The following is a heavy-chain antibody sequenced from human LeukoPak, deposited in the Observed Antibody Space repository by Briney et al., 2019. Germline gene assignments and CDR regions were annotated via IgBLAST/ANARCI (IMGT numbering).Heavy chain of an antibody. J-gene: IGHJ4*02. Sequence: GGSLRLSFAASGFTVSSNYMSWVRQAPGKGLEWVSVIYSGGSTYYADSVKGRFTISRDNSKNTLYLQMNSLRAEDTAVYYCARDVGDSSDYWGQGTLVTVSS. CDR2: IYSGGST. D-gene: IGHD5-18*01. CDR3: ARDVGDSSDY. V-gene: IGHV3-53*01. CDR1: GFTVSSNY.